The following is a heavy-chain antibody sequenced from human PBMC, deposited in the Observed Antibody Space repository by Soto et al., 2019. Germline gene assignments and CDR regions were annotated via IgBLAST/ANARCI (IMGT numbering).Heavy chain of an antibody. V-gene: IGHV3-33*01. CDR3: ATLGTTVTSVDS. D-gene: IGHD4-17*01. Sequence: PGGSLRLSCAASGFSFNTYGMNWVRQAPDKGLEWVAVIWYDGSDRHYADSVQGRFTISRDNSKNTLFLQMDSLRAEDTAVYYCATLGTTVTSVDSWGQGTLVTVSS. CDR1: GFSFNTYG. CDR2: IWYDGSDR. J-gene: IGHJ4*02.